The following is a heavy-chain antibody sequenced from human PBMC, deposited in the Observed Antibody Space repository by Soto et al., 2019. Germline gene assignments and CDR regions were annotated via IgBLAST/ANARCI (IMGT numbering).Heavy chain of an antibody. CDR2: IYYSGST. J-gene: IGHJ6*02. D-gene: IGHD2-21*02. Sequence: SETLSLTCTVSGGSISSGGYYWSWIRQHPGKGLEWIGYIYYSGSTYYNPSLKSRVTISVDTSKNQFSLKLSSVTAADTAVYYCAREVGRLVRGQWVTAMDGMDVWGQGTTVTVSS. CDR3: AREVGRLVRGQWVTAMDGMDV. CDR1: GGSISSGGYY. V-gene: IGHV4-31*03.